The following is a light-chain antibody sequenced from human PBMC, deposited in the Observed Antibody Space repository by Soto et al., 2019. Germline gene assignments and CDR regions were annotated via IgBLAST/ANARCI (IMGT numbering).Light chain of an antibody. Sequence: DIQMTQSPSTLSASVWDRVTITCRASQNIERWLAWYQQKPGKAPKLLIYDASSLESGVPSRFSGSGSGTEFTLTISSLQPDDFATYYCQQYNSYPWTFGQGTKVDIK. CDR3: QQYNSYPWT. CDR1: QNIERW. J-gene: IGKJ1*01. CDR2: DAS. V-gene: IGKV1-5*01.